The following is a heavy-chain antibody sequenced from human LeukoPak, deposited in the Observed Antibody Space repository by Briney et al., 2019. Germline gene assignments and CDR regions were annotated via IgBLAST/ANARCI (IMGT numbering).Heavy chain of an antibody. D-gene: IGHD1-26*01. V-gene: IGHV4-30-4*01. Sequence: SQTLSLTCTVSGGSISSGGYYWSWIRQSPVTGLEWIGFVSSTGTAFYNPSLKNRVIISLDTSRNEFYLRVTSVTAADTAVYFCARDQPGGARGYYFGMDVWGQGTVVTVSS. J-gene: IGHJ6*02. CDR2: VSSTGTA. CDR1: GGSISSGGYY. CDR3: ARDQPGGARGYYFGMDV.